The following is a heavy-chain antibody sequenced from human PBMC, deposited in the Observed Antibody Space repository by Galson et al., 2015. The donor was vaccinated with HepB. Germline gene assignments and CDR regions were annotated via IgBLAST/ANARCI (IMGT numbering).Heavy chain of an antibody. CDR2: IWYDGSNK. CDR3: ARDPSSRGITVAGRGWYFDL. J-gene: IGHJ2*01. V-gene: IGHV3-33*08. Sequence: SLRLSCAASGFTFSTYGMHWVRQAPGKGLEWVAVIWYDGSNKYYADSVKGRFTISRDNSKNTLYLQMNSLRAEDTAVYYCARDPSSRGITVAGRGWYFDLWGRGTLVTVSS. CDR1: GFTFSTYG. D-gene: IGHD6-19*01.